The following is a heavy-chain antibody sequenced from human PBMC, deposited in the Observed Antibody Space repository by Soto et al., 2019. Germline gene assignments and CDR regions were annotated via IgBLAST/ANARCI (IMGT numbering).Heavy chain of an antibody. CDR1: GGSISSYY. CDR3: ARDEGSGWYNWFDP. J-gene: IGHJ5*02. V-gene: IGHV4-59*01. D-gene: IGHD6-19*01. Sequence: KTSETLSLTCTVSGGSISSYYWSWIRQPPGKGLEWIGYIYYSGSTNYNPSLKSRVTISVDTSKNQFSLKLSSVTAADTAVYYCARDEGSGWYNWFDPWGQGTLLTVSS. CDR2: IYYSGST.